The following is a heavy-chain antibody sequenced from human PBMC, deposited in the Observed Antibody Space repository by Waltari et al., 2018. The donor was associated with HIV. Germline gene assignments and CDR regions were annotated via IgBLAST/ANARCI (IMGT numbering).Heavy chain of an antibody. D-gene: IGHD6-19*01. J-gene: IGHJ1*01. Sequence: EVQLVETGGGLIQPGGSLRLSCAASGFTVSSSYMSWVRQAPGKGLEWVSVIYSGGDTRSADSVKGRFTISRDNSKNTLYLQMNNLRAEDSAVYYCARLRWGSVAGGFQHWGRGTLVTVSS. CDR2: IYSGGDT. CDR1: GFTVSSSY. CDR3: ARLRWGSVAGGFQH. V-gene: IGHV3-53*02.